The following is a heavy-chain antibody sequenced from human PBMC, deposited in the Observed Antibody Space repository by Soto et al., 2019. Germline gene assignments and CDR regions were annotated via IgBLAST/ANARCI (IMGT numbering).Heavy chain of an antibody. CDR3: AKDFGSGTTASPFDGFDI. Sequence: EVQLLESGGGLVQPGGSLKLSCAASGITFNTYAMSWVRQAPGKGLEWVSTISGSGGARYYADSVKGRFIMSRENSTNTLYLQMNRLRAEDTAIYYCAKDFGSGTTASPFDGFDIWGQGTMVTVSS. V-gene: IGHV3-23*01. J-gene: IGHJ3*02. D-gene: IGHD3-10*01. CDR1: GITFNTYA. CDR2: ISGSGGAR.